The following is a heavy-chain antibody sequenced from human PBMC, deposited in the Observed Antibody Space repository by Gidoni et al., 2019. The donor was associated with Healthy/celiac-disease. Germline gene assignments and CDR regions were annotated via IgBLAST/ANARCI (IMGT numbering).Heavy chain of an antibody. CDR1: GGSISSSNW. CDR3: ARVGRYYGDYHYYYYYMDV. J-gene: IGHJ6*03. Sequence: GQLQESGPGLVKPSGTLSLTCAVSGGSISSSNWWSWVRQPPWKGLEWMGEIYHSGSTNYNPSLKSRVTISVDKSKNQFSLKLRSVTAADTAVYYCARVGRYYGDYHYYYYYMDVWGKGTTVTVSS. V-gene: IGHV4-4*02. CDR2: IYHSGST. D-gene: IGHD4-17*01.